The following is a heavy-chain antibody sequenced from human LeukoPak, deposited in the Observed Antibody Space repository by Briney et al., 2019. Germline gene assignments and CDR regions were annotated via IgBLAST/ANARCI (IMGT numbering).Heavy chain of an antibody. CDR3: AKDVLLWFGEGNYFDY. J-gene: IGHJ4*02. V-gene: IGHV3-23*01. Sequence: GGSLRLSCAASGFTFSSYAMSWVRQAPGKGLEWVSAISGSGGSRYYAESVKGRFTISRDNSKNTLYLQMNSLRAEDTAVYYCAKDVLLWFGEGNYFDYWGQGTLVTVSS. CDR1: GFTFSSYA. D-gene: IGHD3-10*01. CDR2: ISGSGGSR.